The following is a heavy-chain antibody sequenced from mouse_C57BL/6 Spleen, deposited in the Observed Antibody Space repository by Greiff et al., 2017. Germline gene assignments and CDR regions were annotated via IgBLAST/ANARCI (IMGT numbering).Heavy chain of an antibody. V-gene: IGHV1-81*01. CDR1: GYTFTSYG. CDR3: ARGEDGSGPGFAY. D-gene: IGHD3-2*01. J-gene: IGHJ3*01. CDR2: IYPRSGNT. Sequence: VQLQQSGAELARPGASVKLSCKASGYTFTSYGISWVKQRTGQGLEWIGEIYPRSGNTYYNEKFKGKATLTADKSSSTAYLELRSLTSEDSAVYFCARGEDGSGPGFAYWGKGPLVTVSA.